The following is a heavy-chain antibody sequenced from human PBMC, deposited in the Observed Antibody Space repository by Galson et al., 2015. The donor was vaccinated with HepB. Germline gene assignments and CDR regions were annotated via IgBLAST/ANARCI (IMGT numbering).Heavy chain of an antibody. J-gene: IGHJ4*02. CDR3: ARGQYYDSSGYYAHIDY. CDR2: ISYDGSNK. D-gene: IGHD3-22*01. CDR1: GFTFSSYA. Sequence: SLRLSCAASGFTFSSYAMHWVRQAPGKGLEWVAVISYDGSNKYYADSVKGRFTISRDNSKNTLYLQMNSLRAEDTAVYYCARGQYYDSSGYYAHIDYWGQGTLVTVSS. V-gene: IGHV3-30*04.